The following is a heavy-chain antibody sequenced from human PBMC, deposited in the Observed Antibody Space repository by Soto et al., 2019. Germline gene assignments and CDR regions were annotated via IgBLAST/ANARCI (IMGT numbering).Heavy chain of an antibody. V-gene: IGHV3-9*01. CDR1: GFTFYNYG. Sequence: EVQLVESGGGLVQPGRSLRLSCVASGFTFYNYGTQWVRQAPGRGLEWVSGITWSSDSMGYADSVKGRFTISRDNAKNSLYLQMNSLRPEDTALYYCAKEDSGFSGYMDVWGKGTTVTVSS. J-gene: IGHJ6*03. D-gene: IGHD3-10*01. CDR2: ITWSSDSM. CDR3: AKEDSGFSGYMDV.